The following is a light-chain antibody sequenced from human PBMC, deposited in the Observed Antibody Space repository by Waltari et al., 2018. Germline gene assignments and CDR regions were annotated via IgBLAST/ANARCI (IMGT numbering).Light chain of an antibody. V-gene: IGKV1-8*01. CDR1: RDIGGY. Sequence: AIRMTQSPSSLSASTGDTITITCRASRDIGGYLAWYQQKPGKAPKLLIYRTSTLQSGVPSRFRGSGSGTDFTLTISFLQSEDFAVYYCQHYYNYPITYGGGTKIEIK. CDR2: RTS. CDR3: QHYYNYPIT. J-gene: IGKJ4*01.